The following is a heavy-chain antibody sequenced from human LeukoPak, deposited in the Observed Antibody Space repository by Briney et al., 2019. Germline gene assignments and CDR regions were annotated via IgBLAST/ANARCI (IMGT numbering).Heavy chain of an antibody. CDR3: ASARYSEN. CDR1: GFSVSSNY. CDR2: TSGSGDIT. D-gene: IGHD1-26*01. V-gene: IGHV3-23*01. J-gene: IGHJ4*02. Sequence: GGSLRLSCAASGFSVSSNYMSWVRQAPGTGLEWVSTTSGSGDITYYADSVKGRFTISRDNSKNTLYLQMNSLRAEDTAVYYCASARYSENWGQGTLVTVSS.